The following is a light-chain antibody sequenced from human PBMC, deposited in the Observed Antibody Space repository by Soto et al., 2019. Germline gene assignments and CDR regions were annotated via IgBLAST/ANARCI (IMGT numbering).Light chain of an antibody. Sequence: QSALTQPASVSGSPGQAITISCTGTTSDVGGYNYVSWYQQHPGKAPKLMIYDVSNRPSGVSNRFSGSKSGNTASLTISGLQAEDEADYYCSSYTSSNVVVFGGGTKLNVL. J-gene: IGLJ2*01. CDR1: TSDVGGYNY. CDR3: SSYTSSNVVV. CDR2: DVS. V-gene: IGLV2-14*01.